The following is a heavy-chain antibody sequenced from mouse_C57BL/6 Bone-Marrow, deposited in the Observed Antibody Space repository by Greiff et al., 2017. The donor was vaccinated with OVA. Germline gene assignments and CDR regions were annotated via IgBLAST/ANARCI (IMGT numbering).Heavy chain of an antibody. CDR2: IYPGGGYT. CDR3: ARAGYSPFDY. D-gene: IGHD2-12*01. V-gene: IGHV1-63*01. Sequence: QVQLQQSGAELVRPGTSVKMSCTASGYTFTNYWIGWAKQRPGHGLEWIGDIYPGGGYTNYNEKFKGKATLTADKSSSTAYMQFSSLTSEDSAIYYCARAGYSPFDYWGQGTTLTVSS. CDR1: GYTFTNYW. J-gene: IGHJ2*01.